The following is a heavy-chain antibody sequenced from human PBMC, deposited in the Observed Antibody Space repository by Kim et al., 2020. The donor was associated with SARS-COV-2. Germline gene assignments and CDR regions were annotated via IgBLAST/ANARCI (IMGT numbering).Heavy chain of an antibody. V-gene: IGHV4-31*03. CDR1: GGSISSGGYY. CDR2: IYYSGST. Sequence: SETLSLTCTVSGGSISSGGYYWSWIRQHPGKGLEWIGYIYYSGSTYYNPSLKSRVTISVDTSKNQFSLKLSSVTAADTAVYYCAREEEGVRGVIIGHIDYWGQGTLVTVSS. CDR3: AREEEGVRGVIIGHIDY. D-gene: IGHD3-10*01. J-gene: IGHJ4*02.